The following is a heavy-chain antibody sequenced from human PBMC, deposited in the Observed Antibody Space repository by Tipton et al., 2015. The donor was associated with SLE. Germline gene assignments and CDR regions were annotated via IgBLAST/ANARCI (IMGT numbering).Heavy chain of an antibody. Sequence: QSGAEVKKPGESLKISCKGSGYSFISYWIAWVRQMPGKGLEWMGVIYPGDSDTRYSPSFQGQVTISADKSISTAYLQWSSLKASDTAMYYCARPYYDSSGYLGYWGQGTLVTVSS. CDR1: GYSFISYW. D-gene: IGHD3-22*01. CDR2: IYPGDSDT. CDR3: ARPYYDSSGYLGY. J-gene: IGHJ4*02. V-gene: IGHV5-51*03.